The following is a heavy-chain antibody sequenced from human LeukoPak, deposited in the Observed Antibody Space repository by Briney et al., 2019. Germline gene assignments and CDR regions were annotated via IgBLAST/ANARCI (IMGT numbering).Heavy chain of an antibody. CDR1: GFTVRSNY. D-gene: IGHD3-9*01. J-gene: IGHJ6*03. CDR2: IYSGGST. CDR3: ARFSTGLRYFYYYYYMDV. V-gene: IGHV3-66*01. Sequence: PGGSLRLSCAASGFTVRSNYMGWARQAPGKGLEWISVIYSGGSTYYADSVKGRFTISRDNSKNTLYLQMNSLRAEDTAVYYCARFSTGLRYFYYYYYMDVWGKGTTVTISS.